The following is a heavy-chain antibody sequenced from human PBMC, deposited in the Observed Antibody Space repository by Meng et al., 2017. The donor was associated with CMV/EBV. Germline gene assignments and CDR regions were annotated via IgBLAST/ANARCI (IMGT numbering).Heavy chain of an antibody. CDR3: AREYYDFWSGYHNWFDP. J-gene: IGHJ5*02. Sequence: FPFRSSAMHWVRQAPGKGLEWVAVISYDGSNKYYADSVKGRFTISRDNSKNTLYLQMNSLRAEDTAVYYCAREYYDFWSGYHNWFDPWGQGTLVTVSS. V-gene: IGHV3-30-3*01. D-gene: IGHD3-3*01. CDR1: FPFRSSA. CDR2: ISYDGSNK.